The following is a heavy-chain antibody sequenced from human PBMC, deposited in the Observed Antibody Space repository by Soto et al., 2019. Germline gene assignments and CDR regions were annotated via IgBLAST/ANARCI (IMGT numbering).Heavy chain of an antibody. CDR2: ISHTGTT. J-gene: IGHJ6*02. D-gene: IGHD4-17*01. V-gene: IGHV4-38-2*02. CDR1: GFPISSPYS. CDR3: ARVTMVIRDSDHFGVDV. Sequence: PSETLSLTCLVSGFPISSPYSWGRIRQPPGKGLEWIGSISHTGTTSYSPSLTSRVSISVDTSKNQVSLKLTSVTAADTAVYFCARVTMVIRDSDHFGVDVWGHGTTVTVSS.